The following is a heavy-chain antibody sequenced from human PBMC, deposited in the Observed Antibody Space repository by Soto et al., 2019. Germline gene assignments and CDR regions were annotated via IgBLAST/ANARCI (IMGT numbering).Heavy chain of an antibody. CDR2: IIPIPGIA. CDR1: GGTFSSYT. J-gene: IGHJ4*02. V-gene: IGHV1-69*02. D-gene: IGHD3-22*01. Sequence: QVQLVQSGAEVKEPGSSVKVSCKASGGTFSSYTISWVRQAPGQGLEWMGRIIPIPGIANYAQKFQGRVTITADKSTSTAYMELSSLRSEDTAVYYCARGLHYDSISLDDYWGQGTLVTVSS. CDR3: ARGLHYDSISLDDY.